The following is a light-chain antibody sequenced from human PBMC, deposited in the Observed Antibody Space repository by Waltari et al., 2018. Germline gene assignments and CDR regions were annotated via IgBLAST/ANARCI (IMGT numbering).Light chain of an antibody. CDR1: SSDVGGFNY. V-gene: IGLV2-14*01. J-gene: IGLJ3*02. CDR2: EVS. Sequence: QSALTQPASVSGSPGQSITISCSGTSSDVGGFNYVSWYQQHPGKVPKLMIYEVSNRPSGVSNRFSGSKSGNTASLTIAGRQAEDEADYYCSSHTSAGTVFGGGTKLTVL. CDR3: SSHTSAGTV.